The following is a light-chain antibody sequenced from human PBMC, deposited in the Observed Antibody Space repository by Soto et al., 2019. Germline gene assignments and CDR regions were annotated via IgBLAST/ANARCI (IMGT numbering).Light chain of an antibody. J-gene: IGKJ1*01. CDR3: QQYGSSPWT. CDR2: GAS. CDR1: QSVSSSY. Sequence: EIVLTQSPGTLSLSPGERATLSCRASQSVSSSYLAGYQQRPGQAPRLLIYGASSRATGIPDRFSGSGSGTDFILTISRLVPEDFAVYYCQQYGSSPWTFGQGTKVEIK. V-gene: IGKV3-20*01.